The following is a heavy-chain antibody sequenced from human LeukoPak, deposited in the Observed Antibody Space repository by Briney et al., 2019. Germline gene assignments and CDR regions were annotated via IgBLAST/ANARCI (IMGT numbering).Heavy chain of an antibody. J-gene: IGHJ3*02. CDR1: GGSISRYY. D-gene: IGHD3-10*01. V-gene: IGHV4-59*01. CDR3: GRDSGSPWAFDI. CDR2: IYNSGST. Sequence: SETLSLTCTVSGGSISRYYWSWIRQPPGKGLECIGYIYNSGSTNYNPSLKSRVTISLDTSKNQFSLRLSSVTAADTAVYYCGRDSGSPWAFDIWGQGTMVTVSS.